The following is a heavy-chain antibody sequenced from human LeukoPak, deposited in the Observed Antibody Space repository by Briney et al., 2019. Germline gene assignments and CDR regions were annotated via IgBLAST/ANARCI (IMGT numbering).Heavy chain of an antibody. CDR1: GGSISSGSYY. CDR2: IYTSGST. V-gene: IGHV4-61*02. CDR3: ARVRITMVRGVPAGDHYGMDV. J-gene: IGHJ6*02. D-gene: IGHD3-10*01. Sequence: SQTLSLTCTVSGGSISSGSYYWSWIRQPAGKGLEWIGRIYTSGSTNYNPSLKSRVTISVDTSKNQFSLKLSSVTAADTAVYYCARVRITMVRGVPAGDHYGMDVWGQGTTVTVSS.